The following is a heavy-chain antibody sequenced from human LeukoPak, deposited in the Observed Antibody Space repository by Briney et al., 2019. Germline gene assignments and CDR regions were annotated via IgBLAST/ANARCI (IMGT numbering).Heavy chain of an antibody. CDR3: ARLTGYCSGGSCTIDY. CDR1: GFTFDDYA. Sequence: GGSLRLSCAASGFTFDDYAMHWVRQAPGKGLEWVSLISGDGGSTYYADSVKGRFSISRDNAKNSLYLQMNSLRAEDTAVYYCARLTGYCSGGSCTIDYWGQGTLVTVSS. V-gene: IGHV3-43*02. CDR2: ISGDGGST. D-gene: IGHD2-15*01. J-gene: IGHJ4*02.